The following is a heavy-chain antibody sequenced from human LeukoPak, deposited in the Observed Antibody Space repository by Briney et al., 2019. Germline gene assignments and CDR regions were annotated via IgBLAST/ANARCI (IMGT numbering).Heavy chain of an antibody. Sequence: GGSLRLSCAASTFAFSSYAMTWVRQAPGKGLEWVSSITGSGAGTSYADSVKGRFTVSRDNSKNTLYLQMNGLRAEDTAVYYCTKDPNGDYVGAFDFWDQGTLVIVSS. D-gene: IGHD4-17*01. V-gene: IGHV3-23*01. CDR3: TKDPNGDYVGAFDF. CDR2: ITGSGAGT. CDR1: TFAFSSYA. J-gene: IGHJ3*01.